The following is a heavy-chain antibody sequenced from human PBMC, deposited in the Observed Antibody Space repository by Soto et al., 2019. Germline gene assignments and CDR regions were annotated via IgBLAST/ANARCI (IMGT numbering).Heavy chain of an antibody. J-gene: IGHJ5*02. CDR2: IYYSGST. Sequence: LSLTCTVSGGSISSGDYYWSWIRQPPGKGLEWIGYIYYSGSTYYSPSLKSRVTISVDTSKNQFSLKLSSVTAADTAVYYCARERPDGARLDPWGQGTLVTVSS. CDR1: GGSISSGDYY. D-gene: IGHD6-6*01. CDR3: ARERPDGARLDP. V-gene: IGHV4-30-4*01.